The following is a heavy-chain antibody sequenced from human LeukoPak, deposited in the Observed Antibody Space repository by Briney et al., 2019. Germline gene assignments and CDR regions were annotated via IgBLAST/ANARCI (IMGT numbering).Heavy chain of an antibody. CDR3: AKGWKAVVPAASYGFDY. V-gene: IGHV3-23*01. D-gene: IGHD2-2*01. CDR2: ISGSGGST. CDR1: GFTFSSYA. Sequence: GGSLRLSCAASGFTFSSYAMSWVRQAPGKGLEWVSAISGSGGSTYYADSVKGRFTIPRDNSKNTLYLQMNSLRAEDTAVYYCAKGWKAVVPAASYGFDYWGQGTLVTVSS. J-gene: IGHJ4*02.